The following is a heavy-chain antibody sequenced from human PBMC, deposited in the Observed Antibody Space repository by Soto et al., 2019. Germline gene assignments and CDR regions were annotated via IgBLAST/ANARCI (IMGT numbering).Heavy chain of an antibody. J-gene: IGHJ3*02. CDR1: GGSISSGDYY. D-gene: IGHD2-15*01. V-gene: IGHV4-30-4*01. Sequence: SETLSLTCTVSGGSISSGDYYWSWIRQPPGKGLEWIGYIYYSGSTYYNPSLKSRVTISVDTSKNRFSLKLSSVTAADTAVYYCARVGIVVVVAATLGGSAFDIWGQGTMVTVSS. CDR3: ARVGIVVVVAATLGGSAFDI. CDR2: IYYSGST.